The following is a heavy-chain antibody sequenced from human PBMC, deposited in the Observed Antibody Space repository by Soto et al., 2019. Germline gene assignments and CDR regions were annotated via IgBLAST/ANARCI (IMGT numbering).Heavy chain of an antibody. Sequence: SLRLSCAASGFTFDDYAMHWVRQAPGKGLEWVSGISWNSGSIGYADSVKGRFTISRDNAKNSLYLQMNSLRAEDTALYYCAKDRLLYGMDVWGQGTTVTVSS. V-gene: IGHV3-9*01. J-gene: IGHJ6*02. CDR2: ISWNSGSI. CDR3: AKDRLLYGMDV. CDR1: GFTFDDYA.